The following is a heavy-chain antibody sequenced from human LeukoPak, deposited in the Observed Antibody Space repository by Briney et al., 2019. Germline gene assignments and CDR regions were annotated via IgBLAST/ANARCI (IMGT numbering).Heavy chain of an antibody. D-gene: IGHD6-19*01. CDR1: GFTFSSYW. CDR3: GIAVVGTGIDY. J-gene: IGHJ4*02. Sequence: GGSLRLSCAASGFTFSSYWMSWFRQAPGKGLEWVANIKQDGSEKYYVDSVKGRFTISRDNAKNSLYLQMNSLRAEDTAVYYCGIAVVGTGIDYWGQGTLVTVSS. V-gene: IGHV3-7*01. CDR2: IKQDGSEK.